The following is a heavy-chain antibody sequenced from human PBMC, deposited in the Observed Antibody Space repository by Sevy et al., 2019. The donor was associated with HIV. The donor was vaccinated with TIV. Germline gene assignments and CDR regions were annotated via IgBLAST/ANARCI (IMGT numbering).Heavy chain of an antibody. V-gene: IGHV3-30*18. CDR1: GFTFSSYG. Sequence: GGSLRLSCAASGFTFSSYGMHWVRQAPGKGLEWVAVISYDGSNKYYADSVKGRFTISTDNSKNTLYLQMNSLRAEDTAVYYCAKDRGLRFLDSMDVWGQGTTVTVSS. CDR3: AKDRGLRFLDSMDV. D-gene: IGHD3-3*01. J-gene: IGHJ6*02. CDR2: ISYDGSNK.